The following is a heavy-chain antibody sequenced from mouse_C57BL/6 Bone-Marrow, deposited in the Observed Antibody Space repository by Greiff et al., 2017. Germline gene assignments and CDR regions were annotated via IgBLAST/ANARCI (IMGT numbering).Heavy chain of an antibody. CDR2: IDPANGNT. V-gene: IGHV14-3*01. CDR1: GFNIKNTY. CDR3: ARGGQTAWFAY. Sequence: EVQLQQSVAELVRPGPSVKLSCTASGFNIKNTYMHWVKQRPEPGLEWIGRIDPANGNTKYAPTFQGKATITADTSSNTAYLQLSSLTSGDTAIYYCARGGQTAWFAYWGQGTLVTVSA. J-gene: IGHJ3*01. D-gene: IGHD4-1*01.